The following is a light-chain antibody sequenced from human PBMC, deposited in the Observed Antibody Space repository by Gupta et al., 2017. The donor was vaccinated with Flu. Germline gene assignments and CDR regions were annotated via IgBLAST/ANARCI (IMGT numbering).Light chain of an antibody. CDR3: HQYGISPGT. Sequence: TLVLSPVNSDTRPCRASHNVRNSYLAWYQQKPGQAPRLLIYGPSTRDSGIPDRFSGSGSGTDFTLTINSLEPEDFAVYYCHQYGISPGTFGQGTRLDIK. CDR2: GPS. CDR1: HNVRNSY. J-gene: IGKJ2*01. V-gene: IGKV3-20*01.